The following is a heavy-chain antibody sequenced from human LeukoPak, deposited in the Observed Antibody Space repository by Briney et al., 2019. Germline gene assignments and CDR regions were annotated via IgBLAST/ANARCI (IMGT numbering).Heavy chain of an antibody. Sequence: SETLSLTCAVYGGSFSGYYWSWIRQPPGKGLEWIGEINHSGSTNHNPSLKSRVTISVDTSKNQISLRLTSVTAADTAVYYCAGYGNYWDWYFDLWGRGTLVTVSS. CDR3: AGYGNYWDWYFDL. V-gene: IGHV4-34*01. J-gene: IGHJ2*01. D-gene: IGHD4-11*01. CDR2: INHSGST. CDR1: GGSFSGYY.